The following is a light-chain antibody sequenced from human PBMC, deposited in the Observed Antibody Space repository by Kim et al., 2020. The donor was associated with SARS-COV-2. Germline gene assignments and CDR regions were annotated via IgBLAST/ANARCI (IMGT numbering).Light chain of an antibody. CDR3: AAWDDSLSGSYV. CDR1: SSNIGSNY. CDR2: RNN. Sequence: QRVTISCSGSSSNIGSNYVYWYQQLQGTAPQLLIFRNNQRPSGVPDRFSGSKSGTSASLAISGLRSEDEADYYCAAWDDSLSGSYVFGTGTKVTVL. V-gene: IGLV1-47*01. J-gene: IGLJ1*01.